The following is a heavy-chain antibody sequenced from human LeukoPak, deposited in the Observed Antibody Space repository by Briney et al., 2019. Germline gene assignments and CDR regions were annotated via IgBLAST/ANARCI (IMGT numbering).Heavy chain of an antibody. CDR1: GFTFSSYG. CDR2: ISGSGGST. V-gene: IGHV3-23*01. J-gene: IGHJ4*02. Sequence: PGGSLRLSCAASGFTFSSYGMSCVRQAPGKGLEWVSSISGSGGSTYYADSVKGRFTISRDNSKNSLYLQMNSLRAEDTAVYYCARGRGGYFDYWGQGTLVTVSS. D-gene: IGHD3-10*01. CDR3: ARGRGGYFDY.